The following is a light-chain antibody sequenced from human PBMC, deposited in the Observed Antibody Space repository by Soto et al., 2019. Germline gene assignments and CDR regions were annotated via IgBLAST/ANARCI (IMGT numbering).Light chain of an antibody. CDR3: QQYGNSPET. V-gene: IGKV3-20*01. Sequence: PGERATLSCRASQSVTNNYLAWYQLKPGQAPRLLIFGASSRAAGIPDRFSGSGSGTDFTLTISRLEPEDFAVYCCQQYGNSPETFGQGTKVEIK. J-gene: IGKJ1*01. CDR1: QSVTNNY. CDR2: GAS.